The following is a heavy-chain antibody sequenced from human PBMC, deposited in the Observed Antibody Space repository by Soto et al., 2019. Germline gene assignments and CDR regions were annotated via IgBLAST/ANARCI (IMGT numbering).Heavy chain of an antibody. J-gene: IGHJ4*02. Sequence: PGGSLRLSCAGSGFTFSSYWMHWVRQVPGKGLVWVSTINSDGSSTSYADSVKGRFTISRDNAKNTLYLQMNSLTGEDTAVYYCATSRSFDYWGQGTLVTVSS. V-gene: IGHV3-74*01. CDR1: GFTFSSYW. CDR2: INSDGSST. CDR3: ATSRSFDY.